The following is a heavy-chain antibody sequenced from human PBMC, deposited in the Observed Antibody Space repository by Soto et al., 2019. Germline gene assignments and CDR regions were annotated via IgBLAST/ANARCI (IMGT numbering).Heavy chain of an antibody. Sequence: QIQLVQSGPEVKMPGASVKVSCKASGYTLTNFAISWVRQAPGQGLEWMGWISGYNGNTNYARKFQGRVTMTTDTSTSTDYMELRSLRSDETAVYYCVRAGYYIILTGYYSPSGFDYWGQGTLVTVSS. D-gene: IGHD3-9*01. CDR3: VRAGYYIILTGYYSPSGFDY. J-gene: IGHJ4*02. V-gene: IGHV1-18*01. CDR2: ISGYNGNT. CDR1: GYTLTNFA.